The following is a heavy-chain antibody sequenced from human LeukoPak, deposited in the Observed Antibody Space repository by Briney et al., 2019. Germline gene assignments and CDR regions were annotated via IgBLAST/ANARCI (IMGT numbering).Heavy chain of an antibody. Sequence: PSETLSLTCTVSGGSISSYYWSWIRQPPGKGLEWIGYIYYSGSTNYSPSLKSRVTISVDTSKNQFSLKLSSVTAADTAVYYCARFMPVTMIAPRSGAFDIWGQGTMVTVSS. CDR1: GGSISSYY. J-gene: IGHJ3*02. CDR2: IYYSGST. V-gene: IGHV4-59*08. D-gene: IGHD3-22*01. CDR3: ARFMPVTMIAPRSGAFDI.